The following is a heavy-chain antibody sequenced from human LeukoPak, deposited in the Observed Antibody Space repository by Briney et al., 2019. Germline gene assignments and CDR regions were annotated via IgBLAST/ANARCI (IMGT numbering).Heavy chain of an antibody. Sequence: GGSLRLSCTASGFTFSSYEMNWVRQAPGKGLEWVAVISYDGSNKYYADSVKGRFTISRDNAKNSLYLQMNSLRAEDTAVYYCARDRYCSGGSCYNVAFDIWGQGTMVTVSS. V-gene: IGHV3-30*03. D-gene: IGHD2-15*01. J-gene: IGHJ3*02. CDR2: ISYDGSNK. CDR1: GFTFSSYE. CDR3: ARDRYCSGGSCYNVAFDI.